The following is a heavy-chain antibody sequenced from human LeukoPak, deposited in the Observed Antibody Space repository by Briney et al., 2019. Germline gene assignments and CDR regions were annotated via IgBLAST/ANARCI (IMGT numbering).Heavy chain of an antibody. CDR1: GGTISSYY. V-gene: IGHV4-59*01. J-gene: IGHJ4*02. Sequence: SETLPLTCTVSGGTISSYYWSWIRQPPAKGLEWIGYIYYSGSTNYNPSLKSRVTISVDTSKNQFSLKLSSLTAADTAVYYCARGGWNYPYWGQGTLVTVSS. CDR2: IYYSGST. CDR3: ARGGWNYPY. D-gene: IGHD1-7*01.